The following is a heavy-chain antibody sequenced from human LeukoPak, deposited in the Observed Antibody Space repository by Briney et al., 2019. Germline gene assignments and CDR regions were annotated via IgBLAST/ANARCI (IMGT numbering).Heavy chain of an antibody. CDR3: TTDGTTNAFDI. D-gene: IGHD4-17*01. V-gene: IGHV3-73*01. Sequence: GGSLKLSCAASGFTFSGSAMHWVRQASGKGLEWVGRIRSKANSYATAYAASVKGRFTISRDDSKNTAYLQMNSLKTEDTAVYYCTTDGTTNAFDIWGQGTMVTVSS. J-gene: IGHJ3*02. CDR1: GFTFSGSA. CDR2: IRSKANSYAT.